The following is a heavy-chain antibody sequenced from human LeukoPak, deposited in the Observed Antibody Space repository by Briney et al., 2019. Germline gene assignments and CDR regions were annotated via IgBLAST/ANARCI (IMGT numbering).Heavy chain of an antibody. Sequence: ASVKVSCKVSGYTLTELSMHWVRQAPGKGLEWMGGFDPEDGETIYAQKFQGRVTMTRDTSTSTVYMELSSLRSEDTAVYYCARDRYPRLGELSLVYFDYWGQGTLVTVSS. V-gene: IGHV1-24*01. CDR1: GYTLTELS. CDR3: ARDRYPRLGELSLVYFDY. D-gene: IGHD3-16*02. J-gene: IGHJ4*02. CDR2: FDPEDGET.